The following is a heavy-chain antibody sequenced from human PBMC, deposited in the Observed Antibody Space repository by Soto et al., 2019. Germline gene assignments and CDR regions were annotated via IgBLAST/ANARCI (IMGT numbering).Heavy chain of an antibody. CDR1: SGSFSGYY. CDR2: ITHGGST. Sequence: LSLTCAVYSGSFSGYYYSWIRQSPGKGLEWIGEITHGGSTTYSPSLKSRVTMSLDTSKNQFSLNMTSMTAADTAVYYCARGRLFLTTSGLAITYFDYWGQGTLVTVSS. CDR3: ARGRLFLTTSGLAITYFDY. V-gene: IGHV4-34*01. D-gene: IGHD3-3*01. J-gene: IGHJ4*02.